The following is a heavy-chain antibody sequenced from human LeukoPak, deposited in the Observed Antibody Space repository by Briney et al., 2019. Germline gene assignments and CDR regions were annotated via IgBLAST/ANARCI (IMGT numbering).Heavy chain of an antibody. V-gene: IGHV3-53*01. CDR2: IYSGGST. J-gene: IGHJ4*02. D-gene: IGHD3-10*01. CDR1: GFTVSSNY. Sequence: GGSLRLSCAASGFTVSSNYMSWVRQAPGKGLEWVSVIYSGGSTYYADSVKGRFTISRDNSKNTLYLQMDSLRAEDTAVYYCARDHYGSGSYYTDYWGQGTLVTVSS. CDR3: ARDHYGSGSYYTDY.